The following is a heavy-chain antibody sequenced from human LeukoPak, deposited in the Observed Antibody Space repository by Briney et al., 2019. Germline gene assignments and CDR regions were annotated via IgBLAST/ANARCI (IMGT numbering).Heavy chain of an antibody. D-gene: IGHD3-22*01. V-gene: IGHV4-4*07. Sequence: SETLSLTCTVSGGSISSYYWSWIRQPAGKGLEWIGRIYTSGSTNYNPSLKSRVTMSVDTSKNQFSLELSSVTAADTAVYYCARDTYYYDSSGYYATGGYYYGMDVWGQGTTVTVSS. CDR2: IYTSGST. CDR3: ARDTYYYDSSGYYATGGYYYGMDV. J-gene: IGHJ6*02. CDR1: GGSISSYY.